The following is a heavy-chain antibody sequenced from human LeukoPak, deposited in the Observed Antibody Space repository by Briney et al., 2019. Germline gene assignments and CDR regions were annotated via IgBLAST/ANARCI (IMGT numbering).Heavy chain of an antibody. Sequence: GGSLRLSCAASGFTFSSYWMHWVRQAPGEGLVWVSRISPDGSTTGHADSVKGRFTTPRDNAKNTLFLQMNSLRAEDTAVYYCTRDFDFSSAIWGQGTLVTVSS. D-gene: IGHD3-3*01. J-gene: IGHJ4*02. CDR3: TRDFDFSSAI. V-gene: IGHV3-74*01. CDR1: GFTFSSYW. CDR2: ISPDGSTT.